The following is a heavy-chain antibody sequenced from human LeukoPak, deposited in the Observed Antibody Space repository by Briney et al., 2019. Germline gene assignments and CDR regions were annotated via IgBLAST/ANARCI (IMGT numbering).Heavy chain of an antibody. V-gene: IGHV3-21*01. CDR1: GFTFSSYS. D-gene: IGHD6-19*01. J-gene: IGHJ6*04. Sequence: GGSLRLSCAASGFTFSSYSMNWVRQAPGKGLAWVSSISSSSSYIYYADSVKGRFTISRDNAKNSLYLQMNSLRAEDTAVYYCARDAPIAVAGTALWYYYGMDVWGKGTTVTVSS. CDR3: ARDAPIAVAGTALWYYYGMDV. CDR2: ISSSSSYI.